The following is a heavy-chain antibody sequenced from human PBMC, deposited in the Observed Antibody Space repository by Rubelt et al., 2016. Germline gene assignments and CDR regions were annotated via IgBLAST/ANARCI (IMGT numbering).Heavy chain of an antibody. Sequence: QVQLVQSGAEVKKPGASVKVSCKASGYTFTGYYMHWVRQAPGQGLEWMGWINPNSGGTNFVQKFQGRVTMTRDTSISTAYMELSRLRSDDTAVYYCAREGVVPAAMAGYWGQGTLVTVSS. CDR1: GYTFTGYY. CDR2: INPNSGGT. CDR3: AREGVVPAAMAGY. D-gene: IGHD2-2*01. V-gene: IGHV1-2*02. J-gene: IGHJ4*02.